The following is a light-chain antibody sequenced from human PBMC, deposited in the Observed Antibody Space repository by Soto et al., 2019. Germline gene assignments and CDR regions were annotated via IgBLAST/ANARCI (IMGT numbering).Light chain of an antibody. J-gene: IGKJ1*01. Sequence: DIQMTQSPSTLSASVGDRVTITCRASQSISFYLAWYQHKPGKAPKVLIWNVSSLQRGVPSRFSGSGSGTEFTLTINALQPDDFATYYCQQYNHYSTWTFGQGTKVDIK. V-gene: IGKV1-5*01. CDR1: QSISFY. CDR2: NVS. CDR3: QQYNHYSTWT.